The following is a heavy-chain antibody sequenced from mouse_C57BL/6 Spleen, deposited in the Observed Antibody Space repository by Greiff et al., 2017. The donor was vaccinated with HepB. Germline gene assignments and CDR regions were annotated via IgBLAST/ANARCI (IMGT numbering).Heavy chain of an antibody. CDR1: GYTFTSYW. Sequence: VQLQQPGAELVRPGTSVKLSCKASGYTFTSYWMHWVKQRPGQGLEWIGVIDPSDSYTNYNQKFKGKATLTVDTSSSTAYMQLSSLTSEDSAVYYCARSYYDYDVEGFAYWGQGTLVTVSA. CDR2: IDPSDSYT. J-gene: IGHJ3*01. V-gene: IGHV1-59*01. CDR3: ARSYYDYDVEGFAY. D-gene: IGHD2-4*01.